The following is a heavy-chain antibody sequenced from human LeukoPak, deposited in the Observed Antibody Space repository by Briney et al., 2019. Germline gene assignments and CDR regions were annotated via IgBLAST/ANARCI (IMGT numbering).Heavy chain of an antibody. Sequence: SQTLSLTCAVSGGSLSSGGYCWGWLRQPPGRGWEGVGYIYHSGRTYDNPSLRRRVTISEERSKNQFSLKLSSVTAADTAVYYCSSVVPAAGGLLHLWGQGTLVTVSS. V-gene: IGHV4-30-2*01. CDR3: SSVVPAAGGLLHL. CDR1: GGSLSSGGYC. J-gene: IGHJ5*02. D-gene: IGHD2-2*01. CDR2: IYHSGRT.